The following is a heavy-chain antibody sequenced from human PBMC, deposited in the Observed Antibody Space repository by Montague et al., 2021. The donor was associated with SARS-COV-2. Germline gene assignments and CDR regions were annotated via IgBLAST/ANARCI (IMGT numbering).Heavy chain of an antibody. CDR1: GYFIGTGYY. Sequence: SETLSLTCSVSGYFIGTGYYWGWIRQSPGKGLEWIGSNYLHCNAYYNPSLNSRVTISLDTSNNQFSLRLTSVTTSDTAVYYCARGRVTRAGFDYWGQGIRVIVSS. CDR2: NYLHCNA. J-gene: IGHJ4*02. D-gene: IGHD2-21*02. V-gene: IGHV4-38-2*02. CDR3: ARGRVTRAGFDY.